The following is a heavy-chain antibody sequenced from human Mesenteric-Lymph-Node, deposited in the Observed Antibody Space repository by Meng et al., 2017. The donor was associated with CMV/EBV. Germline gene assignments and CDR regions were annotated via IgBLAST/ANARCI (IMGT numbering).Heavy chain of an antibody. CDR3: AKPYTTSTPNWFDP. CDR2: INHDGSVK. Sequence: GGSLRLSCAASGFTFSTSWMTWVRQAPRKRLEWVANINHDGSVKYYLDSVKGRFAISRDDSKNSLYLQMNSLRDEDTAIYYCAKPYTTSTPNWFDPWGQGTLVTVSS. J-gene: IGHJ5*02. D-gene: IGHD3-16*01. CDR1: GFTFSTSW. V-gene: IGHV3-7*01.